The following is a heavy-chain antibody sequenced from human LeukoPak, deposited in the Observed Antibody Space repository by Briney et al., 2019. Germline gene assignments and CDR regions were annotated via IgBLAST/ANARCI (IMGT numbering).Heavy chain of an antibody. Sequence: SETLSLTCSVSGGSISSSSYHWGWIRQSPGKGLEWIGSIYYSGSAYYNPSLKSLLTISVDTSKNQSSLKLNSVTAADTAVYYCARCISMVRGVIRPPDYWGQGTLVTVSS. CDR3: ARCISMVRGVIRPPDY. CDR1: GGSISSSSYH. J-gene: IGHJ4*02. V-gene: IGHV4-39*01. D-gene: IGHD3-10*01. CDR2: IYYSGSA.